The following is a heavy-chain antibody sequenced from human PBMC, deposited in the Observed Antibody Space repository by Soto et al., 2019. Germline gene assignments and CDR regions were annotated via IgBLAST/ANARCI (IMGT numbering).Heavy chain of an antibody. J-gene: IGHJ4*02. CDR1: GFTVSNNY. Sequence: EVQLVESGGGLIQPGGSLRLSCAASGFTVSNNYMSWVRQAPGKGLEWVSVIYSGGTTYYSDSVKGRFTISRDNSNNPLYLQMTSLRAEDTAVSYCARDGGSSGFDSWGQGTLVTVSS. CDR2: IYSGGTT. V-gene: IGHV3-53*01. CDR3: ARDGGSSGFDS. D-gene: IGHD6-19*01.